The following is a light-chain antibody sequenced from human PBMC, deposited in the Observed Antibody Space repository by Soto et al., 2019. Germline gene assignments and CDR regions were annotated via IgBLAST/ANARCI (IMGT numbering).Light chain of an antibody. CDR1: QSISSW. V-gene: IGKV1-5*03. J-gene: IGKJ5*01. Sequence: DIQMTQSPPTMSASAGERVTITCRASQSISSWLAWYQQKTGGAPKLLISKASSLGSGIPSRFSGSGTGTEFTLTISSLQPDDFATYYCQQSYSTPHTFGQGTRLGIK. CDR3: QQSYSTPHT. CDR2: KAS.